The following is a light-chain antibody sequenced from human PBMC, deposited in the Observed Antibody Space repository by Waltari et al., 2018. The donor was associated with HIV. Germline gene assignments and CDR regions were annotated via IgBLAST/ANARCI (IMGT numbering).Light chain of an antibody. CDR3: QQSET. J-gene: IGKJ1*01. V-gene: IGKV3-20*01. Sequence: EIVLTQSPGTLSLPPGERATLSCRASQSVSSSYLAWYQQKSGQAPRLLIYGASSRATGIPDRFSGSGSGTEFTLTIARLEPEDFAVYYCQQSETFGQGTRVEIK. CDR1: QSVSSSY. CDR2: GAS.